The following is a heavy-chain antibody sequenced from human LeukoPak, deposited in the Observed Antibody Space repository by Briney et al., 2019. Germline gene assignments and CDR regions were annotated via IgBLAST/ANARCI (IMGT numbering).Heavy chain of an antibody. V-gene: IGHV3-48*03. Sequence: GGSLRLSCAASGFTFSSYEMNWVRQAPGKGLGWVSYISSSGSTIYYADSVKGRFTISRDNAKNSLYLQMNSLRAEDTAVYYCARDGSNVGIGELADDAFDIWGQGTMVTVSS. CDR2: ISSSGSTI. D-gene: IGHD3-10*01. CDR1: GFTFSSYE. CDR3: ARDGSNVGIGELADDAFDI. J-gene: IGHJ3*02.